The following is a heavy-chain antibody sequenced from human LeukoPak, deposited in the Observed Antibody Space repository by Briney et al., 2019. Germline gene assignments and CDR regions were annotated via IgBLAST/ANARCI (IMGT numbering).Heavy chain of an antibody. CDR2: ISGHNDDT. J-gene: IGHJ3*02. V-gene: IGHV1-18*01. Sequence: ASVKVSCKASGYTFVDYGIGWVRQAPGQGLEWMGWISGHNDDTKYAQKFQDRVTLSTDTSTTTAYMELRSLRSEDTAVYYCAREASGWSTDAFDIWGQGTMVTVSS. D-gene: IGHD6-19*01. CDR3: AREASGWSTDAFDI. CDR1: GYTFVDYG.